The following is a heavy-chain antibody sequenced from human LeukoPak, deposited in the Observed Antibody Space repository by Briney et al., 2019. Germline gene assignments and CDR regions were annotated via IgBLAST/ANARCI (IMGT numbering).Heavy chain of an antibody. V-gene: IGHV3-30-3*01. CDR3: ARDWWGLEWFGELRVDY. Sequence: PGGSLRLSCAASGFTFSSYAMHWVRQAPGKGLEWVAVISYDGSNKYYADSVKGRFTISRDNSKNTLYLQVNSLRAEDTAVYYCARDWWGLEWFGELRVDYWGQGTLVTVSS. CDR2: ISYDGSNK. D-gene: IGHD3-10*01. CDR1: GFTFSSYA. J-gene: IGHJ4*02.